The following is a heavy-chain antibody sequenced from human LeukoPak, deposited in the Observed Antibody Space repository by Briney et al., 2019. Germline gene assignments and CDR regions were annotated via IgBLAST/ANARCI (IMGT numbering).Heavy chain of an antibody. CDR2: IYYSGST. Sequence: PSETLSLTCTGSGGSISSSDYYWGWIRQPPGKGLEWIGSIYYSGSTFYNPSLKSRVTISVDTSKNQFSLKLSSVTAADTAVYYCARVLRYFDWSRNWFDPWGQGTLVTVSS. V-gene: IGHV4-39*07. J-gene: IGHJ5*02. CDR1: GGSISSSDYY. D-gene: IGHD3-9*01. CDR3: ARVLRYFDWSRNWFDP.